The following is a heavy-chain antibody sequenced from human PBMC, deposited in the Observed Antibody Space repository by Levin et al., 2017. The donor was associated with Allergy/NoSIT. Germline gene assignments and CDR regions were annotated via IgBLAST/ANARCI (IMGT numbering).Heavy chain of an antibody. D-gene: IGHD1-26*01. CDR1: GFTFSSFG. V-gene: IGHV3-30*19. Sequence: QSGESLKISCAASGFTFSSFGMHWVRQAPGKGLEWISLISYDANNKYYADSVKGRFTISRDNSKDTLYLQMNSLRAEDTAVYYCGRGSGEVDYWGQGTLITVSS. J-gene: IGHJ4*02. CDR2: ISYDANNK. CDR3: GRGSGEVDY.